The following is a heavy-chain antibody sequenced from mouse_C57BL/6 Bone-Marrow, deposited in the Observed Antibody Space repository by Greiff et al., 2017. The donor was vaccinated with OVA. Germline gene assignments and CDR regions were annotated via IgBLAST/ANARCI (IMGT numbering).Heavy chain of an antibody. Sequence: VQLQQSGAELARPGASVKMSCKASGYTFTSYTMHWVKQRPGQGLEWIGYINPSSGYTKYNQKFKDKATLTADKSSSTAYMQLSSLTSEDSAVYYCAGCCSKNYFDYWGQGTTLTVSS. CDR1: GYTFTSYT. V-gene: IGHV1-4*01. CDR3: AGCCSKNYFDY. D-gene: IGHD6-1*01. J-gene: IGHJ2*01. CDR2: INPSSGYT.